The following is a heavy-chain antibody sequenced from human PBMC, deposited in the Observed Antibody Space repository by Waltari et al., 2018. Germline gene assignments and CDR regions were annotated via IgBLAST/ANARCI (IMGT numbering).Heavy chain of an antibody. V-gene: IGHV4-61*02. CDR1: GGSISSGSYY. CDR3: ARGEIRMDFPDAFDI. Sequence: QVQLQESGPGLVKPSQTLSLTCTVSGGSISSGSYYWSWLRPPAGKGLEWIGRIYTSGSTNYNPSLKSRVTISVDTSKNQFSLKLSSVTAADTAVYYCARGEIRMDFPDAFDIWGQGTMVTVSS. D-gene: IGHD3-16*01. J-gene: IGHJ3*02. CDR2: IYTSGST.